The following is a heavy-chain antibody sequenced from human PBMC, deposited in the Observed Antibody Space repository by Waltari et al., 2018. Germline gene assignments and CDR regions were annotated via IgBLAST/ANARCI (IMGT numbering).Heavy chain of an antibody. CDR1: GVTFSDPW. Sequence: EVQLVESGGGLVQPGGSLRLSCAVSGVTFSDPWSHWVRQTPGKGLMWVSRINPDGRTTNYADSVTGRFTISRDNAKNMVYLQMHSLGAEDTAVYYCATAGNYRFDFWGQGTLVTVSP. CDR3: ATAGNYRFDF. V-gene: IGHV3-74*01. J-gene: IGHJ4*02. D-gene: IGHD1-26*01. CDR2: INPDGRTT.